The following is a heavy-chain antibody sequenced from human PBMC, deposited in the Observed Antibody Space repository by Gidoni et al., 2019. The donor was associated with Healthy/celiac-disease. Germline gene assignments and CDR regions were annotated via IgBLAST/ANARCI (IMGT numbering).Heavy chain of an antibody. Sequence: QVQLVESGGGVVQPGGSLRLSFAASGFTFSSYGMHWVRQAPGKGLEWVAFIRYDGSNKYYADSVKGRFTISRDNSKNTLYLQMNSLRAEDTAVYYCAKERSSGWYDWFDPWGQGTLVTVSS. CDR3: AKERSSGWYDWFDP. J-gene: IGHJ5*02. CDR2: IRYDGSNK. D-gene: IGHD6-19*01. CDR1: GFTFSSYG. V-gene: IGHV3-30*02.